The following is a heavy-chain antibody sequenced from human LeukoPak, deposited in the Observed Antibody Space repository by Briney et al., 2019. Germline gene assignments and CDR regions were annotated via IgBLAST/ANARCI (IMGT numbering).Heavy chain of an antibody. V-gene: IGHV3-72*01. CDR2: IRNKANSYTT. CDR3: AREWDSGSYYLGYFDY. J-gene: IGHJ4*02. CDR1: GFTFSRYS. Sequence: PGGSLRLSCAVSGFTFSRYSMNWVRQAPGKGLEWVGRIRNKANSYTTEYAASVKGRFTISRDDSKNSLYLQMNSLKCEDTAVYYCAREWDSGSYYLGYFDYWGQGTLVTVSS. D-gene: IGHD1-26*01.